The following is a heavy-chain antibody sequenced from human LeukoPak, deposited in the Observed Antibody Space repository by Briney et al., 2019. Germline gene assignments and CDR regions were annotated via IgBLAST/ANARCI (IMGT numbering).Heavy chain of an antibody. CDR3: ARDLSGWYSGWFDP. D-gene: IGHD6-19*01. Sequence: PSETLSLTCTVSGGSISSGDYYWSWIRQPPGKGLEWIGYIYYSGSTYYNPSLKSRVTISVDTSKNQFSLKPSSVTAADTAVYYCARDLSGWYSGWFDPWGQGTLVTVSS. J-gene: IGHJ5*02. CDR1: GGSISSGDYY. V-gene: IGHV4-30-4*08. CDR2: IYYSGST.